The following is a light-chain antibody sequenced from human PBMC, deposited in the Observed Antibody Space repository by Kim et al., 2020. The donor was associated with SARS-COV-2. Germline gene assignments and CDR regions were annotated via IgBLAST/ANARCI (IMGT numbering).Light chain of an antibody. CDR3: QQYSNWPRT. V-gene: IGKV3D-15*01. CDR1: QSVSSN. CDR2: GAS. J-gene: IGKJ4*01. Sequence: EIVMTQSPAALSVSPGERATLSCRASQSVSSNLAWYQRKPGQAPGLLIYGASTRATGIPARFSGSGSGTEFALTISSLQSEDFAVYYCQQYSNWPRTFGGGTKVDIK.